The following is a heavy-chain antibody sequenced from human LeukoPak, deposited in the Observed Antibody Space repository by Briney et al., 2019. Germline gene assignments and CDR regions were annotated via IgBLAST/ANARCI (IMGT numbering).Heavy chain of an antibody. CDR3: AREHSSSSGKVFDY. CDR2: INPNSGGT. CDR1: GYTFPSYY. D-gene: IGHD6-6*01. J-gene: IGHJ4*02. V-gene: IGHV1-2*02. Sequence: ASVKVSCKASGYTFPSYYMHWVRQAPGQGLEWMGWINPNSGGTNYAQKFQGRVTMTRDTSISTAYMELSRLRSDDTAVYYCAREHSSSSGKVFDYWGQGTLVTVSS.